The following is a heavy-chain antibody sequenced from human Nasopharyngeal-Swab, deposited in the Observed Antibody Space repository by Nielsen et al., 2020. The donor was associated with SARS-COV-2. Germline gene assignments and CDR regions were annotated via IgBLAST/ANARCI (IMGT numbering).Heavy chain of an antibody. CDR3: AREPSLMDDGIAAAGTYGMDV. Sequence: VRQAPGKGLEWVAVIWYDGSNKYYADSVKGRFTISRDNSKNTLYLQMNSLRAEDTAVYYCAREPSLMDDGIAAAGTYGMDVWGQGTTVTVSS. CDR2: IWYDGSNK. V-gene: IGHV3-33*01. D-gene: IGHD6-13*01. J-gene: IGHJ6*02.